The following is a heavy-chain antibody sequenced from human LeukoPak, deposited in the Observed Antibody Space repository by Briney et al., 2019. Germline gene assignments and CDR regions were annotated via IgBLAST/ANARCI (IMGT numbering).Heavy chain of an antibody. CDR1: GYTFTSYD. D-gene: IGHD3-10*01. CDR3: ATRSHITMVRGAPFDY. CDR2: INPNSGGT. Sequence: ASVKVSCKASGYTFTSYDIDWVRQAPGQGLEWMGWINPNSGGTNYAQKFQGRVTMTRDTSISTAYMELSRLRSDDTAVYYCATRSHITMVRGAPFDYRGQGTLVTVSS. J-gene: IGHJ4*02. V-gene: IGHV1-2*02.